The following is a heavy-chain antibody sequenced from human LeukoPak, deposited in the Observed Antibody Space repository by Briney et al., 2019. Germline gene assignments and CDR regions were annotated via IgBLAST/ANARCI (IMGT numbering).Heavy chain of an antibody. Sequence: GGSLRLSCAASGFTVSSNYMSWVRQAPGKGLEWVSVIYSGGSTYYADSVKGRFTISRDNSKNTLYLRMNSLRAEDTAVYYCARVLSGMGLYYFDYWGQGTLVTASS. D-gene: IGHD4/OR15-4a*01. CDR2: IYSGGST. J-gene: IGHJ4*02. CDR3: ARVLSGMGLYYFDY. V-gene: IGHV3-53*01. CDR1: GFTVSSNY.